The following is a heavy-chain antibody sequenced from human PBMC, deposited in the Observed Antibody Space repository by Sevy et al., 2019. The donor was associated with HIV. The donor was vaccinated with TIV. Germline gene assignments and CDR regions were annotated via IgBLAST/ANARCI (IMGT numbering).Heavy chain of an antibody. D-gene: IGHD5-12*01. Sequence: GGSLRLSCAASGFTFSSYAMSWVRQAPGKGLEWVSSITGSGGTTYYADSVKGRFTISRDNSKNTLYLQMNSLRAEDTAVYYCAGSEDGYNYFDSWGQRTLVTVSS. J-gene: IGHJ4*02. CDR2: ITGSGGTT. CDR3: AGSEDGYNYFDS. V-gene: IGHV3-23*01. CDR1: GFTFSSYA.